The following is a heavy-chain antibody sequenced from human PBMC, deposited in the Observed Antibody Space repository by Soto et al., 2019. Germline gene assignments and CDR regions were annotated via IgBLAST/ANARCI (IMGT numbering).Heavy chain of an antibody. Sequence: QLGGSLRLSCAASGFTFSSYEMNWVRQAPGKGLEWVSYISSSGSTIYYADSVKGRFTISRDNAKNSLYLQMNSLRAEDTAVYYCARGRGPKYYYDSSGYYYNWFDPWGQGTLVTVSS. D-gene: IGHD3-22*01. CDR2: ISSSGSTI. CDR1: GFTFSSYE. CDR3: ARGRGPKYYYDSSGYYYNWFDP. J-gene: IGHJ5*02. V-gene: IGHV3-48*03.